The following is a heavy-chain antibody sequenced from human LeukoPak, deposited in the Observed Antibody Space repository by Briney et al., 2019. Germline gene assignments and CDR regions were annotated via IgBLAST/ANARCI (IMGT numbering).Heavy chain of an antibody. CDR2: IWYDGSNK. V-gene: IGHV3-33*06. Sequence: GGSLRLSCAASGFTFSSYGMHWVRQAPGKGLEWMAVIWYDGSNKYYADSVKGRFTISRDNSKNTLYLQMNSLRAEDTAVYYCAKMGYDYWGHGTLVTVSS. D-gene: IGHD5-18*01. J-gene: IGHJ4*01. CDR3: AKMGYDY. CDR1: GFTFSSYG.